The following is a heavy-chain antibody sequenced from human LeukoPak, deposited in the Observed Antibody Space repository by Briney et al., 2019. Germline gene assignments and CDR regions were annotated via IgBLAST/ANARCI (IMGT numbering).Heavy chain of an antibody. CDR1: RFTVSSNY. CDR3: VLEYYDSSGYSLSSYY. J-gene: IGHJ4*02. V-gene: IGHV3-53*01. D-gene: IGHD3-22*01. CDR2: IYSGGST. Sequence: PGASLRLSCAASRFTVSSNYMSWVRPAPGTGLEWVSVIYSGGSTYYADSVKGRFTISRDNSKNTLYLQMNSLRAEDTAVYYCVLEYYDSSGYSLSSYYWGQGTLVTVSS.